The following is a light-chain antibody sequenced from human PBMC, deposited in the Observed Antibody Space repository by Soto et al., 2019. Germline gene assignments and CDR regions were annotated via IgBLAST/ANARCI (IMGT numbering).Light chain of an antibody. CDR1: QTISTW. V-gene: IGKV1-5*01. CDR2: DAS. CDR3: QQYNTYSPERT. Sequence: DIQVTQSPPTLSASVGDRVTITCRASQTISTWMAWYQQKPGKAPKLLIYDASSLESGVPSRFSGSGSGTEFNLTISSLQPDDFATYYCQQYNTYSPERTFGQGTKVDIK. J-gene: IGKJ1*01.